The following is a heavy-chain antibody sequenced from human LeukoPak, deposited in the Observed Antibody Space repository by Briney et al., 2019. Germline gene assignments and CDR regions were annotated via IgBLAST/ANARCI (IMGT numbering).Heavy chain of an antibody. V-gene: IGHV4-30-2*01. D-gene: IGHD4-17*01. CDR2: IYHSGST. Sequence: PSQTLSLTCAVSGGSISSGGYSWSWIRQPPGKGLDWIGYIYHSGSTYYNPSLKSRVTISVDRSKNQFSLKLSSVTAADTAVYYCARIRGDYGTVDYWGQGTLVTVSS. J-gene: IGHJ4*02. CDR3: ARIRGDYGTVDY. CDR1: GGSISSGGYS.